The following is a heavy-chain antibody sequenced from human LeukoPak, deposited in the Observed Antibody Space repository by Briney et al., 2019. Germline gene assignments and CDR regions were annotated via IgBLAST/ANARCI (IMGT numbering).Heavy chain of an antibody. CDR1: GGSISSYY. J-gene: IGHJ5*02. Sequence: SETLSLTCTVSGGSISSYYWSWLRQPPGKGLEWVGYIYYSGSTNYNPSLKSRVTISVDTSKNQFSLKLSSVTAADTAVYYCARDGAYYGSGSYRFDPWGQGTLVTVSS. CDR3: ARDGAYYGSGSYRFDP. D-gene: IGHD3-10*01. V-gene: IGHV4-59*01. CDR2: IYYSGST.